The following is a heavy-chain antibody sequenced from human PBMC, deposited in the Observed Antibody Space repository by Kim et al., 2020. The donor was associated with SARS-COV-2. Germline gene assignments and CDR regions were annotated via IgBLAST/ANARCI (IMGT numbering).Heavy chain of an antibody. CDR3: ARLSGWLQPRVDY. Sequence: SETLSLTCTVSGGSISSSSYYWGWIRQPPGKGLEWIGSIYYSGSTYYNPSLKSRVTISVDTSKNQFSLKLSSVTAADTAVYYCARLSGWLQPRVDYWGQGTLVTVSS. D-gene: IGHD5-12*01. V-gene: IGHV4-39*01. CDR1: GGSISSSSYY. CDR2: IYYSGST. J-gene: IGHJ4*02.